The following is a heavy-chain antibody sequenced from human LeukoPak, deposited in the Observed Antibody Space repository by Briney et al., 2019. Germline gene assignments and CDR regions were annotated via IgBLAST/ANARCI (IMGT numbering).Heavy chain of an antibody. CDR3: ARAVHDFWSGYYLDY. J-gene: IGHJ4*02. CDR2: MNPNSGNT. Sequence: ASVKVSCKASGYTFTSYDINWVRQATGQGPEWMGWMNPNSGNTGYAQKFQGRVTMTRNTSISTAYMELSSLRSEDTAVYYCARAVHDFWSGYYLDYWGQGTLVTVSS. V-gene: IGHV1-8*01. CDR1: GYTFTSYD. D-gene: IGHD3-3*01.